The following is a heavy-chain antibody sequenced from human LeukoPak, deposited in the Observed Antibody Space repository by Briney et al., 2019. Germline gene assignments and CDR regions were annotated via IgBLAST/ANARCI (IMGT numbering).Heavy chain of an antibody. CDR2: FSGRAGST. CDR3: AKDRFYSSGYGAFDM. D-gene: IGHD6-19*01. V-gene: IGHV3-23*01. J-gene: IGHJ3*02. Sequence: AGGSLRLSCAASGFTFSTYAMSWVRQAPGKGLEWVSAFSGRAGSTYYADSVKGRFTMSGDNSKNTLYLQMNSLRAEDTAVYYCAKDRFYSSGYGAFDMWGQGTMVTVSS. CDR1: GFTFSTYA.